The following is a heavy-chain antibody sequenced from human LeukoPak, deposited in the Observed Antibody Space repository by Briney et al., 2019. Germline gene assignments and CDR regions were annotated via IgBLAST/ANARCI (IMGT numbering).Heavy chain of an antibody. CDR3: AGGRTIFGVVYYYYYMDV. CDR1: GGTFSSYA. Sequence: SVKVSCKASGGTFSSYAISWVRQAPGQGLEWMGGIIPIFGTANYAQKFQGRVTITADESTSTAYMELSSLRSEDTAVYYCAGGRTIFGVVYYYYYMDVWGKGTTVTVSS. CDR2: IIPIFGTA. D-gene: IGHD3-3*01. V-gene: IGHV1-69*13. J-gene: IGHJ6*03.